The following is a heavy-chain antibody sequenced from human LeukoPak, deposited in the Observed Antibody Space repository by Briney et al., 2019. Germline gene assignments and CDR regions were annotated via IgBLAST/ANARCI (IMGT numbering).Heavy chain of an antibody. CDR2: ISGSGGNT. V-gene: IGHV3-23*01. J-gene: IGHJ3*02. D-gene: IGHD5-18*01. CDR3: AKGRGYGNHDAFDI. CDR1: GFTVSENY. Sequence: GGSLRLSCAASGFTVSENYMSWVRQAPGKGLEWVSAISGSGGNTYYADSGKGRFAISRDNSKNTLFLQMNSLRAEDTAIYYCAKGRGYGNHDAFDIWGQGTMVTVSS.